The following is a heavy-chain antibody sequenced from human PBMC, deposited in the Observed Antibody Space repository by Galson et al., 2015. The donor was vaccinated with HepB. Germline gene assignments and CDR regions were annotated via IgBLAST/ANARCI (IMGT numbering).Heavy chain of an antibody. Sequence: SLRLSCAASGFTFSTYGMHWVRQAPGKGLEWVALIWYDGSIEYYADSVKGRFTISRDNSKNTLYLQMSSLRAEDTAVYYWARGGIAAYYYYGMDVWGQGTTVTVSS. D-gene: IGHD6-13*01. V-gene: IGHV3-33*01. CDR1: GFTFSTYG. CDR3: ARGGIAAYYYYGMDV. J-gene: IGHJ6*02. CDR2: IWYDGSIE.